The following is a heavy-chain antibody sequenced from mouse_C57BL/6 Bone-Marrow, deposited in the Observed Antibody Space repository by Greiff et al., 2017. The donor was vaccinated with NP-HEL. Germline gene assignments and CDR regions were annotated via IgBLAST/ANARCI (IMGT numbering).Heavy chain of an antibody. CDR3: AMGAYYYGSSYLYWYFDV. CDR2: IYPGSGSP. D-gene: IGHD1-1*01. CDR1: GYTFTSYW. J-gene: IGHJ1*03. V-gene: IGHV1-55*01. Sequence: QVQLKQSGAELVKPGASVKMSCKASGYTFTSYWITWVKQRPGQGLEWIGDIYPGSGSPNYNEKFKSKATLTVDTSSSTAYMKLSSLTSEDSAVDYCAMGAYYYGSSYLYWYFDVWGTGTTVTVSS.